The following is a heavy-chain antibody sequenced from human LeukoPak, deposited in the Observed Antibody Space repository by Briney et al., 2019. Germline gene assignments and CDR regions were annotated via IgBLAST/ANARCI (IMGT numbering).Heavy chain of an antibody. CDR2: IKSKTDGATT. CDR1: GFTFSNAW. Sequence: PGGSLRLSCAASGFTFSNAWMSWVRQAPGKGLEWVGRIKSKTDGATTDYAAPVKGRFTISRDDSKNTLYLQMNSLKTEDTAVYYCTTDLRLHWGQGTLVTVSS. V-gene: IGHV3-15*01. D-gene: IGHD5-12*01. CDR3: TTDLRLH. J-gene: IGHJ4*02.